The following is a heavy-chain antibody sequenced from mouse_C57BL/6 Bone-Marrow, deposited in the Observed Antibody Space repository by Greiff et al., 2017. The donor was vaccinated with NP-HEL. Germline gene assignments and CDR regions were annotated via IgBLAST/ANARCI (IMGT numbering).Heavy chain of an antibody. J-gene: IGHJ1*03. Sequence: EVQLVESGGGLVQPGGSLKLSCAASGFTFSDYYMYWVRQTPEKRLEWVAYISNGGGSTYYPDTVKGRFTISRDNAKNTLYLQMSRLKSEDTAMYYCARQVPSTTVVRYWYFDVWGTGTTVTVSS. CDR3: ARQVPSTTVVRYWYFDV. V-gene: IGHV5-12*01. CDR1: GFTFSDYY. CDR2: ISNGGGST. D-gene: IGHD1-1*01.